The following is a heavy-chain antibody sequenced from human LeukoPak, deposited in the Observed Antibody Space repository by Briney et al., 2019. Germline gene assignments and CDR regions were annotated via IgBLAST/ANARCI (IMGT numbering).Heavy chain of an antibody. CDR1: GGSISSSSYY. Sequence: SETLSLTCTVSGGSISSSSYYWGWTRQPPGKGLEWIGSIYYSGSTYYNPSLKSRVTISVDTSKNQFSLKLSSVTAADTAVYYCARLRRAAAYYFDYWGQGTLVTVSS. J-gene: IGHJ4*02. D-gene: IGHD6-13*01. CDR2: IYYSGST. CDR3: ARLRRAAAYYFDY. V-gene: IGHV4-39*01.